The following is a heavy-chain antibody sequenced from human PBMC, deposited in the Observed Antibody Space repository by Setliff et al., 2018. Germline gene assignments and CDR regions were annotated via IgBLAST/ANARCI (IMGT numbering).Heavy chain of an antibody. CDR1: GYTFTNYW. V-gene: IGHV5-51*01. D-gene: IGHD6-13*01. CDR2: INPGDSDT. Sequence: PGESLKISCRGSGYTFTNYWIAWVRQMPGKGLEWMGIINPGDSDTRYSPSFQGQVTISADKSTSTAYLQMNSLRVEDTAIYYCAKDVVGYSSTWPKRDYFDSWGQGTLVTVSS. CDR3: AKDVVGYSSTWPKRDYFDS. J-gene: IGHJ4*02.